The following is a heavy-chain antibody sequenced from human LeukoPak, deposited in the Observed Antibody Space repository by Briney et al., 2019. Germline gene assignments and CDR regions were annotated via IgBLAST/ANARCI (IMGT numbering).Heavy chain of an antibody. CDR2: MNPNSGNT. Sequence: ASVKVSCKASGYTFTSYDINWVRQATGQGLEWMGWMNPNSGNTGYAQKFQGRVTMTRDTSISTAYMELSRLRSDDTAVYYCAGTRGHSYGHAFDIWGQGTMVTVSS. V-gene: IGHV1-8*01. J-gene: IGHJ3*02. D-gene: IGHD5-18*01. CDR3: AGTRGHSYGHAFDI. CDR1: GYTFTSYD.